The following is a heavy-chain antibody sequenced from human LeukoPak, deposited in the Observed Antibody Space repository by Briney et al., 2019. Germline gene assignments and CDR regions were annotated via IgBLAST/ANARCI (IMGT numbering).Heavy chain of an antibody. V-gene: IGHV4-34*01. Sequence: SETLSLTCAVYGGSFSGYYWSWIRQPPGKGLEWIGSIYYSGSTYYNPSLKSRVTISVDTSKNQFSLKLSSVTAADTALYYCAKDKAQAYYASGSLVLWGQGTLVTVSS. J-gene: IGHJ4*02. CDR3: AKDKAQAYYASGSLVL. CDR1: GGSFSGYY. CDR2: IYYSGST. D-gene: IGHD3-10*01.